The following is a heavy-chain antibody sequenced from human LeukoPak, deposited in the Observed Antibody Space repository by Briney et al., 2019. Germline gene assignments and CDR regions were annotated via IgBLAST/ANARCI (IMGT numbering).Heavy chain of an antibody. CDR2: IIPIFGTA. CDR3: ARGPRGYYYYGMDV. J-gene: IGHJ6*02. Sequence: SVTVSCKASGGTFSSYAISWVRQAPGQGLEWMGGIIPIFGTANYAQKFQGRVTITADESTSTAYMELSSLRSEDTAVYYCARGPRGYYYYGMDVWGQGTTVTVSS. CDR1: GGTFSSYA. V-gene: IGHV1-69*13.